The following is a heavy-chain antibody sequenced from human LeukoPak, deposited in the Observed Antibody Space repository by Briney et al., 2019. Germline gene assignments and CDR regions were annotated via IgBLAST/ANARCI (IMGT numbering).Heavy chain of an antibody. J-gene: IGHJ6*03. D-gene: IGHD3-10*01. V-gene: IGHV3-15*01. Sequence: WIRQPPGKGLEWVGRIKTKSEGGTTDYAAPAKGRFTISRDDSKHALFLQMDSLKSDDTAMYYCATEFKELGSFFYFYYMDVWGTGTTVTISS. CDR2: IKTKSEGGTT. CDR3: ATEFKELGSFFYFYYMDV.